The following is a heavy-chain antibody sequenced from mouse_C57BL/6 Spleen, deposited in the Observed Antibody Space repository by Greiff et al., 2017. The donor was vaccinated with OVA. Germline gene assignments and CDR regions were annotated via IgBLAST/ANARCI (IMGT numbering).Heavy chain of an antibody. J-gene: IGHJ4*01. CDR2: INPRSGDN. CDR1: GYTFTSYW. V-gene: IGHV1-7*01. CDR3: ARGPYAMDY. Sequence: QVQLQQSGAELAKPGASVKLSCKASGYTFTSYWMHWVKQRPGQGLEWIGYINPRSGDNKYNQKFKDKATLTADKSSSTAYMQLSSLTYDDSAVYYCARGPYAMDYWGQGTSVTVSS.